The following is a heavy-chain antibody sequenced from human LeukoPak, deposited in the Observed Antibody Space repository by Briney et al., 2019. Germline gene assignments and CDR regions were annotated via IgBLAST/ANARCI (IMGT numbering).Heavy chain of an antibody. V-gene: IGHV4-30-4*01. CDR1: GGSISSGDYY. CDR2: IYYSGST. CDR3: ARDGPWLVPYAFDI. D-gene: IGHD6-19*01. Sequence: PSQTLSLTCTVSGGSISSGDYYWGWIRQPPGKGLEWIGYIYYSGSTYYNPSLKSRVTISVDTSKNQFSLKLSSVTAADTAVYYCARDGPWLVPYAFDIWGQGTMVTVSS. J-gene: IGHJ3*02.